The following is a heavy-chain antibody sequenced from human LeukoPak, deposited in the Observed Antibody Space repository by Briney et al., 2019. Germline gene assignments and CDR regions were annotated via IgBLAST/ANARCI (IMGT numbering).Heavy chain of an antibody. CDR2: INPNSGGT. CDR3: ARDRNSGSSLDI. D-gene: IGHD6-6*01. J-gene: IGHJ3*02. V-gene: IGHV1-2*02. CDR1: EYTFTGYY. Sequence: ASVKVSCKASEYTFTGYYMHWVRQAPGQGLEWMGWINPNSGGTHYAPKFQGRVTMTRDTSISTAYMELSRLRSDDTAVYYCARDRNSGSSLDIWGQGTMLTVSS.